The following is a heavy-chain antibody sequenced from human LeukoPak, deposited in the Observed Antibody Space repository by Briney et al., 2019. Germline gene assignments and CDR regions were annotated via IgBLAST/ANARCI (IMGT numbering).Heavy chain of an antibody. CDR1: GFTFSGYG. CDR3: AKDGSSGWYPSY. V-gene: IGHV3-30*18. J-gene: IGHJ4*02. CDR2: ISYDGSNK. D-gene: IGHD6-19*01. Sequence: GGSLRLSCAASGFTFSGYGMHWVRQAPGKGLEWVAVISYDGSNKYYADSVKGRFTISRDNSKNTLYLQMNSLRAEDTAVYYCAKDGSSGWYPSYWGQGTLVTVSS.